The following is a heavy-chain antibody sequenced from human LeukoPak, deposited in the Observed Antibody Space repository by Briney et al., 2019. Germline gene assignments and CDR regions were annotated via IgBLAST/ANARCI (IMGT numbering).Heavy chain of an antibody. J-gene: IGHJ1*01. D-gene: IGHD2-21*02. CDR2: INHSGST. Sequence: SETLSLTCAVYGGSFSGYYWSWIRQPPGKGLEWIGEINHSGSTNYNPSLKSRVTISVDTSKNQFSLKLSSVTAADTAVYYCARASTLPYCGGDCSSKYFQHWGQGTLVTVSS. CDR3: ARASTLPYCGGDCSSKYFQH. CDR1: GGSFSGYY. V-gene: IGHV4-34*01.